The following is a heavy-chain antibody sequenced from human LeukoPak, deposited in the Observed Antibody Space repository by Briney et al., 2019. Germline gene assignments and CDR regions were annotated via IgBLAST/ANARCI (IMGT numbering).Heavy chain of an antibody. D-gene: IGHD3-3*01. CDR2: IYNSGST. CDR3: AGGDFWSGYFY. CDR1: GGSISSGSYY. V-gene: IGHV4-61*02. Sequence: PSETLSLTCTVSGGSISSGSYYWSWIRQPAGKGLEWIGRIYNSGSTNYSPSLKSRVTISVDTSKNQFSLKLSSVTAADTAVYYCAGGDFWSGYFYWGQGTLVTVSS. J-gene: IGHJ4*02.